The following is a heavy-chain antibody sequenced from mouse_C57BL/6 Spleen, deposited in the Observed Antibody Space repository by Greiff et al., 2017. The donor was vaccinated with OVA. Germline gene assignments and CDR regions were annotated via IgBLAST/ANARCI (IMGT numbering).Heavy chain of an antibody. Sequence: QVQLQQPGAELVKPGASVKLSCKASGYTFTSYWMHWVKQRPGQGLEWIGMIHPNSGSTNYNEKFKSKATLTVDKSSSTAYMQLSSLTSEDSAVYYCARKDYGSSYGYLDYWGQGTTLTVSS. V-gene: IGHV1-64*01. CDR2: IHPNSGST. CDR1: GYTFTSYW. J-gene: IGHJ2*01. CDR3: ARKDYGSSYGYLDY. D-gene: IGHD1-1*01.